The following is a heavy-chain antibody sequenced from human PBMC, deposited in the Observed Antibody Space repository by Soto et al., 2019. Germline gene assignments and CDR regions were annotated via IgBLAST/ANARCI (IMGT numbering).Heavy chain of an antibody. D-gene: IGHD5-12*01. CDR3: ARESGGATATLDYYYFYMDV. CDR1: GDSFNDYY. CDR2: INPNGGVT. V-gene: IGHV1-2*04. Sequence: QVQLVQSGAEVRKPGASVTVSCRSSGDSFNDYYIHWVRQAPGQGFEWMGWINPNGGVTKYAQKFQGWASMTRDTSIRTVYMQLRRLRSDDTAVYYCARESGGATATLDYYYFYMDVWGTGTTVTVSS. J-gene: IGHJ6*03.